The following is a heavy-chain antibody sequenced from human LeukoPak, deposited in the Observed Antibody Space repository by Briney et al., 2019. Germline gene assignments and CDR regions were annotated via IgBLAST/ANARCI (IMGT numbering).Heavy chain of an antibody. D-gene: IGHD2-21*02. CDR2: ISSGSSTI. J-gene: IGHJ4*02. CDR3: ARGRADYYFDY. CDR1: GFTFSGYS. V-gene: IGHV3-48*01. Sequence: GGSPRLSCAASGFTFSGYSMNWVRQAPGKGLEWVSYISSGSSTIYYADSVRGRFTISRDNAKSSLHLQMNSLRAEDTAAYYCARGRADYYFDYWSQGTLVTVSS.